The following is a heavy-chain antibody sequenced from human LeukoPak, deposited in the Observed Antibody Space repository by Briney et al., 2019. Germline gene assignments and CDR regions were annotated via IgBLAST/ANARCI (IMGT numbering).Heavy chain of an antibody. Sequence: EASVKVSCKASGGTFSSYAISWVRQAPGQGLEWMGGIIPIFGTANYAQKFQGRVTITADESTSTAYMELSSLRSEDTAVYYCARGEVDSSGEGLDFDYWGQGTLVTVSS. J-gene: IGHJ4*02. CDR3: ARGEVDSSGEGLDFDY. CDR1: GGTFSSYA. CDR2: IIPIFGTA. V-gene: IGHV1-69*13. D-gene: IGHD6-19*01.